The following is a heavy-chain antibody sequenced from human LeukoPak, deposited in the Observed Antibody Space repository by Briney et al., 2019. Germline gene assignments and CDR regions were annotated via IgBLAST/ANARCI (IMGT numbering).Heavy chain of an antibody. CDR1: GFTFGDYA. J-gene: IGHJ6*02. V-gene: IGHV3-48*02. D-gene: IGHD3-16*02. Sequence: GGSLRLSCTASGFTFGDYAMSWVRQAPGKGLEWISYISSSSSVIYYADSVKGRFTISRDNAKNSLYLQMNSLRDEDTAVYFCARLYRLNNVWGQGTTVTVSS. CDR2: ISSSSSVI. CDR3: ARLYRLNNV.